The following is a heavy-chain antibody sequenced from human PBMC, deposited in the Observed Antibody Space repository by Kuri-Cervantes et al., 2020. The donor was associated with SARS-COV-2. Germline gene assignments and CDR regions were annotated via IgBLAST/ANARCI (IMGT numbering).Heavy chain of an antibody. CDR2: IYPGDSDT. V-gene: IGHV5-51*01. CDR1: GYRFTGYW. CDR3: ARPTRGKLD. J-gene: IGHJ4*02. D-gene: IGHD1-7*01. Sequence: KVSCKGSGYRFTGYWIAWVRQMPGKGLECMGVIYPGDSDTRYSPSFQGQVTISADKSINTAYLHWSRLKASNTAMYYCARPTRGKLDWGPGTLVTVSS.